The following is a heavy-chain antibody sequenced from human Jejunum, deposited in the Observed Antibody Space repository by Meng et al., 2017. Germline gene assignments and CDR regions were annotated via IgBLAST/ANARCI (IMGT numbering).Heavy chain of an antibody. J-gene: IGHJ4*02. CDR1: GFTFSSYW. CDR2: IKSDDGST. D-gene: IGHD6-19*01. V-gene: IGHV3-74*01. Sequence: EVQLGGPGGGLVQPGGSLRLSCAASGFTFSSYWMHWVRQAPGKGLVWVSRIKSDDGSTRYADSVRGRFTISRDNAKNTLYLQMNDLRADDTALYYRLAYTSGWNWGQGTLVTVSS. CDR3: LAYTSGWN.